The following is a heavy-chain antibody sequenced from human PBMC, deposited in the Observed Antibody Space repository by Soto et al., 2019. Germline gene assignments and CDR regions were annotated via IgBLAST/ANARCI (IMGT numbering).Heavy chain of an antibody. CDR2: ISGSGGST. Sequence: PGGSLILSCAASGFTFSSYAMSWVRQAPGKGLEWVSAISGSGGSTYYADSVKGRFTISRDNSKNTLYLQMNSLRAEDTGVYYCAKDPRLELRGVDSWGQGTQVTVSS. D-gene: IGHD1-7*01. J-gene: IGHJ4*02. CDR3: AKDPRLELRGVDS. CDR1: GFTFSSYA. V-gene: IGHV3-23*01.